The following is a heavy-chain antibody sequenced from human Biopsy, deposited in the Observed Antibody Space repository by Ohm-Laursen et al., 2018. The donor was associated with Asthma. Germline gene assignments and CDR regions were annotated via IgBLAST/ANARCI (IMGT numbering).Heavy chain of an antibody. CDR1: GYTFNSAG. CDR3: ARAVDYSHYYGIDV. D-gene: IGHD3-10*01. Sequence: SVKVSCKTSGYTFNSAGITWVRQAPGQGLECMGWISVYNGNTKVAQKLQDRVTMITYTSTSTAYMELRSLRSDDTAVYFCARAVDYSHYYGIDVWGQGTTVTVS. CDR2: ISVYNGNT. J-gene: IGHJ6*02. V-gene: IGHV1-18*01.